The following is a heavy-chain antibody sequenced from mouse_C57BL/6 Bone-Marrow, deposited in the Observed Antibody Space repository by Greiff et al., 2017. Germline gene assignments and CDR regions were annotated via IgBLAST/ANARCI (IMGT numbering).Heavy chain of an antibody. Sequence: QVHVKQSGAELVKPGASVKLSCKASGYTFTNYWMHWVKQRPGQGLEWIGMMHPNGGSPDYNEKFKSEATLSVDKSSRTAYMEPSSLTSEDSAVYYCARSYDYDDYTMDYWGQGTSVTVSS. CDR3: ARSYDYDDYTMDY. CDR1: GYTFTNYW. CDR2: MHPNGGSP. V-gene: IGHV1-64*01. J-gene: IGHJ4*01. D-gene: IGHD2-4*01.